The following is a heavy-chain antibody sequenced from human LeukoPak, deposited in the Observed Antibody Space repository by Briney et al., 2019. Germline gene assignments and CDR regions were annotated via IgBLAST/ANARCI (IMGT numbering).Heavy chain of an antibody. D-gene: IGHD2-15*01. CDR3: AKRGYCSGGRCYSFHFDY. Sequence: PGRSLRLSCAASGVTFSSHGMHWVGQAPGKGVEGVALMSYDGSNKVYEDSVKGRFTISRDNSKKTLYLEMNNLRAEDTAVYYCAKRGYCSGGRCYSFHFDYWGQGTLVTVSS. CDR2: MSYDGSNK. J-gene: IGHJ4*02. V-gene: IGHV3-30*18. CDR1: GVTFSSHG.